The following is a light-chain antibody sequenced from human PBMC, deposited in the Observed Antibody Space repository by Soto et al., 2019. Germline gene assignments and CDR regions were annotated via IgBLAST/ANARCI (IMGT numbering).Light chain of an antibody. CDR1: QSVSAN. V-gene: IGKV3-20*01. CDR3: QQYGSSPRT. J-gene: IGKJ1*01. CDR2: GAS. Sequence: DIVMTQSPATLSVSPGERATLSCRASQSVSANLAWYQQKPGQAPRLLIYGASSRATGIPDRFSGSGSGTDFTLTISRLEPEDVAVYYCQQYGSSPRTFGQGTKVDIK.